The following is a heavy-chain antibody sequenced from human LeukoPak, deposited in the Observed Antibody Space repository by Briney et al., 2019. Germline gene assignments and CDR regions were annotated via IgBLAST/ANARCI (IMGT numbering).Heavy chain of an antibody. CDR2: IRYDGSNK. D-gene: IGHD1-26*01. Sequence: PGGSLRLSCAASGFTFSSYGMHWVRQAPGKGLEWVAFIRYDGSNKYYADSVKGRFTISRDNSKNTLYLQMNSLKAEDTAVYYCAKDLRAGASVVSWFDPWGQGTLVTVPS. J-gene: IGHJ5*02. V-gene: IGHV3-30*02. CDR3: AKDLRAGASVVSWFDP. CDR1: GFTFSSYG.